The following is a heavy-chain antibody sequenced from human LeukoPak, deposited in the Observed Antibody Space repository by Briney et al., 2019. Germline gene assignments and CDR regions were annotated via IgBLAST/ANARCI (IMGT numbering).Heavy chain of an antibody. CDR3: TTVSIVPAAMQGYYYYYGMDV. CDR2: IKSKTDGGTT. D-gene: IGHD2-2*01. Sequence: SGGSLRLSCAASGFTFSNAWMSWVRQAPGKGLEWVGRIKSKTDGGTTDYAAPVKGRFTISRDDSENTLYLQMNSLKTEDTAVYDGTTVSIVPAAMQGYYYYYGMDVWGQGTTVTVSS. J-gene: IGHJ6*02. CDR1: GFTFSNAW. V-gene: IGHV3-15*01.